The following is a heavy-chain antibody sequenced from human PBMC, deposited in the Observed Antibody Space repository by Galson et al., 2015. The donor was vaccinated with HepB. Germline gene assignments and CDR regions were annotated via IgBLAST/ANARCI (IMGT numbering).Heavy chain of an antibody. CDR1: GFTFSSYS. V-gene: IGHV3-21*01. CDR3: ARDVTGTLHFDY. D-gene: IGHD1-7*01. J-gene: IGHJ4*02. CDR2: IRSRSSYI. Sequence: SLRLSCAASGFTFSSYSMNWVHQAPGKGLEWVSSIRSRSSYIYYADSVKGRLTISRDNAKNSLYLQMNSLRAEDTAVYYCARDVTGTLHFDYWGQGTLVTVSS.